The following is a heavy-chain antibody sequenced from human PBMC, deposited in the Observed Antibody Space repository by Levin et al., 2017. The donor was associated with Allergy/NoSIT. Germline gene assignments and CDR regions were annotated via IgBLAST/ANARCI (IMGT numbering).Heavy chain of an antibody. D-gene: IGHD3-3*01. CDR1: GFTFSSYE. Sequence: PGGSLRLSCAASGFTFSSYEMNWVCQAPGKGLEWVSYISSSGSTIYYADSVKGRFTISRDNAKNSLYLQMNSLRAEDTAVYYCARQLGNFWSGYNYFDYWGQGTLVTVSS. J-gene: IGHJ4*02. CDR3: ARQLGNFWSGYNYFDY. CDR2: ISSSGSTI. V-gene: IGHV3-48*03.